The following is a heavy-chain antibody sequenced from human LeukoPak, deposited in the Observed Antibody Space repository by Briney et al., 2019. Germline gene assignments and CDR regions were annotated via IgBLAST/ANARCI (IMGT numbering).Heavy chain of an antibody. J-gene: IGHJ6*02. CDR1: GYTFTIFD. D-gene: IGHD3-3*01. CDR2: MKPNTGDT. CDR3: AKGAIFGVTTRGYGTDV. V-gene: IGHV1-8*01. Sequence: ASVKVSCKTSGYTFTIFDINWVRQAPGQGLEWVGWMKPNTGDTVYAQKFQGRVTMTRDTSIATAYMELNSLRSEDTAVYYCAKGAIFGVTTRGYGTDVWGQGTSVTVSS.